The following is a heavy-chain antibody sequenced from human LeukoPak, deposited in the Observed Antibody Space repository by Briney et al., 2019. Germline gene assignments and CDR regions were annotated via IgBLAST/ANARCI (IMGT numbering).Heavy chain of an antibody. CDR3: ARDGGGWYGNYYYMDV. CDR1: GGTFSSYA. D-gene: IGHD6-19*01. Sequence: ASVKVSCKASGGTFSSYAISWVRQAPGQGLEWMGGIIPIFGTANYAQKFQGRVTITADESTSTAYMELSSLRSEDTAVYYCARDGGGWYGNYYYMDVWGKGTTVTVSS. CDR2: IIPIFGTA. J-gene: IGHJ6*03. V-gene: IGHV1-69*13.